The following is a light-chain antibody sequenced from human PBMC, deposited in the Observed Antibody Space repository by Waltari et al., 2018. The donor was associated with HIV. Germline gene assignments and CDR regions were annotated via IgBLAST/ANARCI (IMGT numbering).Light chain of an antibody. CDR1: SNDVGGYKF. Sequence: QSALTQPASVSGSPGQSITISCPGTSNDVGGYKFVSWYQHHPGNAPKLIIYEVSNRPSGVSNRFSGSKSGNTASLTISGLQAEDEADYYCTAHTSTSTWVFGGGTKLTVL. V-gene: IGLV2-14*01. CDR2: EVS. J-gene: IGLJ3*02. CDR3: TAHTSTSTWV.